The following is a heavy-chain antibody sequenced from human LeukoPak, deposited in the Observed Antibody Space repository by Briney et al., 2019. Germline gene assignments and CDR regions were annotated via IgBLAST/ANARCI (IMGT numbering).Heavy chain of an antibody. D-gene: IGHD4-23*01. CDR3: ANTVSNYGGAFDI. Sequence: GGSLRLSCAASGFTFSSYGMHWVRQAPGKGLEWVAVISYDGSNKYYADSVKGRFTIPRDNSKNTLYLQMNSLRAEDTAVYYCANTVSNYGGAFDIWGQGTMVTVSS. V-gene: IGHV3-30*18. CDR1: GFTFSSYG. CDR2: ISYDGSNK. J-gene: IGHJ3*02.